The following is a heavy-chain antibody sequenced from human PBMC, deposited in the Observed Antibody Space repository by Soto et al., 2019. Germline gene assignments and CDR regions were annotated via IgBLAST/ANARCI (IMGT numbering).Heavy chain of an antibody. CDR2: IYYSGST. CDR3: ARHRRRGYSYGSGYFDY. J-gene: IGHJ4*02. CDR1: GGSISSSSYY. D-gene: IGHD5-18*01. V-gene: IGHV4-39*01. Sequence: SETLSLTCTVSGGSISSSSYYWGWIRQPPGKGLEWIGSIYYSGSTYYNPSLKSRVTISVDTSKNQFSLKLSSVTAADTAVYCCARHRRRGYSYGSGYFDYWGQGTLVTVSS.